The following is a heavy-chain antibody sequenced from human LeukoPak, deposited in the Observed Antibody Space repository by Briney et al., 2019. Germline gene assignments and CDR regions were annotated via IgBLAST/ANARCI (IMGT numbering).Heavy chain of an antibody. Sequence: GGSLRLSCAASGFIFSTYGMHWVRQAPGKGLEWVAFIRNDGSDKYYAVSVKGRFTISRDNSKNTLYLQMNSLRAEDTALYYCTKDRAFGQFLWGNDYWGQGTLVTVSS. CDR2: IRNDGSDK. CDR1: GFIFSTYG. J-gene: IGHJ4*02. D-gene: IGHD3-10*01. CDR3: TKDRAFGQFLWGNDY. V-gene: IGHV3-30*02.